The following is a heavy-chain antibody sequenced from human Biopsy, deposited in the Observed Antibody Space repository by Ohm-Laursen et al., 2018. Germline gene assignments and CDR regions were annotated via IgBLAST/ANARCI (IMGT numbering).Heavy chain of an antibody. CDR3: ARGSNDFGGLYFSR. Sequence: SETLSLTCTVSGDSVTKYYWSWIRQPPGKGLEWIGHISCTGYTSYNASLKSRVTISVDTSRNHFSLRLSSLTAADTAVYYCARGSNDFGGLYFSRWGQGTLLTVSS. CDR2: ISCTGYT. CDR1: GDSVTKYY. V-gene: IGHV4-59*02. D-gene: IGHD4-23*01. J-gene: IGHJ4*02.